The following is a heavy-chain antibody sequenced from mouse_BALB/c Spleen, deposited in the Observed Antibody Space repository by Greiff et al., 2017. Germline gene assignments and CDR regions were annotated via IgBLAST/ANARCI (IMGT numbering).Heavy chain of an antibody. Sequence: VKQSCKASGYTFTSYWMHWVKQRPGQGLEWIGEIDPSDSYTNYNQKFKGKATLTVDKSSSTAYMQLSSLTSEDSAVYYCARKLRLDYAMDYWGQGTSVTVSS. J-gene: IGHJ4*01. V-gene: IGHV1-69*02. CDR3: ARKLRLDYAMDY. D-gene: IGHD1-2*01. CDR1: GYTFTSYW. CDR2: IDPSDSYT.